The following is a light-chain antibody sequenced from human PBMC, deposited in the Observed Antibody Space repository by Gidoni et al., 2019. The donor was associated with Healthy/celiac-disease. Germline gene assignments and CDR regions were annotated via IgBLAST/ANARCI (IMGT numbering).Light chain of an antibody. CDR1: SSTSGSNY. CDR3: AAWDDSLSGPV. J-gene: IGLJ2*01. CDR2: RNN. V-gene: IGLV1-47*01. Sequence: QSVLTQPPSASGTPGQRVTISCSGSSSTSGSNYLYWYQQLPGTAPKRLSHRNNQRPSGGPDRFSGSKSGTSASLAISGLRSEDEADYYCAAWDDSLSGPVFGGGTKLTVL.